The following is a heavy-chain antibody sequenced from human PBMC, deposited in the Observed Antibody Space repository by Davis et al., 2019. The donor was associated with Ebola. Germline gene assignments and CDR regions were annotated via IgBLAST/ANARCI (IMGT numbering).Heavy chain of an antibody. CDR1: GFTFSGSA. CDR3: SIAEAGTNDY. J-gene: IGHJ4*02. Sequence: GESLKISCAASGFTFSGSAMHWVRQASGKGLEWVGRIRSKANSYATAYAASVKGRFTISRDDSKNTAYLQMNSLKIEDTAVYYCSIAEAGTNDYWGQGTLVTVSS. D-gene: IGHD6-13*01. V-gene: IGHV3-73*01. CDR2: IRSKANSYAT.